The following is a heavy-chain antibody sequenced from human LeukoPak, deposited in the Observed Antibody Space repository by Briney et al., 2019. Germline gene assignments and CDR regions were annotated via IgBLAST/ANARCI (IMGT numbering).Heavy chain of an antibody. Sequence: PSQTLSLTCTVSGGSISSGSYYWSWIRQPAGKGLEWIGRIYASGSTNYNPSLKSRVTISVDTSKNQFSLKLSSVTAADTAVYYCARDLGGSSSGEPLNWFDPWGQGTLVTVSS. D-gene: IGHD6-13*01. V-gene: IGHV4-61*02. CDR3: ARDLGGSSSGEPLNWFDP. J-gene: IGHJ5*02. CDR2: IYASGST. CDR1: GGSISSGSYY.